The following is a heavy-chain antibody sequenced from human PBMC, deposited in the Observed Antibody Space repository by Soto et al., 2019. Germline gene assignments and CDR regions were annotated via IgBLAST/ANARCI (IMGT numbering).Heavy chain of an antibody. CDR3: TRQIGVVAATEHPYYYYGMDV. J-gene: IGHJ6*02. CDR2: IRSKADSYAT. D-gene: IGHD2-15*01. V-gene: IGHV3-73*01. CDR1: GFTFSGSA. Sequence: GGSLRLSCAASGFTFSGSAMHWVRQASGKGLEWVGRIRSKADSYATAYAASVKGRFTISRDDSKNTAYLQMNSLKTEDTAVYYCTRQIGVVAATEHPYYYYGMDVWGQGTTVTVSS.